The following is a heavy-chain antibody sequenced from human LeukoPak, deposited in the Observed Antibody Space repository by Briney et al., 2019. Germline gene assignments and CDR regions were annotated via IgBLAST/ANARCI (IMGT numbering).Heavy chain of an antibody. CDR2: INPNSGGT. CDR3: ASRAVAGTKSFDY. V-gene: IGHV1-2*02. J-gene: IGHJ4*02. Sequence: ASVKVPCKASGYTFTGYYMHWVRQAPGQGLEWMGWINPNSGGTNYAQKFQGRVTMTRDTSISTAYMELSSLRSEDTAVYYCASRAVAGTKSFDYWGQGTLVTVSS. D-gene: IGHD6-19*01. CDR1: GYTFTGYY.